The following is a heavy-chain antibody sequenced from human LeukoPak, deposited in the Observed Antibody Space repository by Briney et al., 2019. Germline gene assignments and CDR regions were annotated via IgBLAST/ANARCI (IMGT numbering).Heavy chain of an antibody. CDR3: ARGVATNRYYFDY. J-gene: IGHJ4*02. V-gene: IGHV1-2*06. CDR2: INPNSGGT. Sequence: ASVKVSCKASGYTFTGYYMHWARQAPGQGLEWMGRINPNSGGTNYAQKFQGRVTMTRDTSISTAYMELSRLRSEDTAVYSCARGVATNRYYFDYWGQGTLVTVSS. D-gene: IGHD5-12*01. CDR1: GYTFTGYY.